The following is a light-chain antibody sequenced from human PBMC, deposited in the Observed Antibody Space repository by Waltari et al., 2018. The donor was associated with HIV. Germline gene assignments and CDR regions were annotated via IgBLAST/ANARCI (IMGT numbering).Light chain of an antibody. J-gene: IGLJ3*02. V-gene: IGLV2-11*01. CDR1: NYDIGAYNY. CDR2: DVS. Sequence: QSALTQPRSVSGSPGQSIIISCSGTNYDIGAYNYVSWYHQHPGKAPKLVLFDVSDRPSGVPDRFSGSKAGNTASLTISGLRAEDEADYYCSSYAGDYRVFGTGTKLTVL. CDR3: SSYAGDYRV.